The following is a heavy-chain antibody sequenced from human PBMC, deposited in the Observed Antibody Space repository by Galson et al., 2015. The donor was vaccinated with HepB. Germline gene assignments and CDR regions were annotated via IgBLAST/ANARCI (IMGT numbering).Heavy chain of an antibody. D-gene: IGHD1-26*01. CDR3: ARDSYSGSYYFDY. Sequence: SLRLSCAASGFTFSSYAMHWVRQAPGKGLEWVAVISYDGSNKYYADSVKGRFTISRDNSKNTLYLQMNSLRAEDTAVYYCARDSYSGSYYFDYWGQGTLVTVSS. CDR1: GFTFSSYA. V-gene: IGHV3-30-3*01. J-gene: IGHJ4*02. CDR2: ISYDGSNK.